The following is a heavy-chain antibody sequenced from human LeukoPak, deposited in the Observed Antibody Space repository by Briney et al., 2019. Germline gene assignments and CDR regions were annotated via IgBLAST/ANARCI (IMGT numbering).Heavy chain of an antibody. CDR1: GFTFSSYA. V-gene: IGHV3-30-3*01. J-gene: IGHJ6*02. D-gene: IGHD6-19*01. Sequence: PGGSLRLSCAASGFTFSSYAMHWVRQAPGKGLEWVAVISYDGGNKFYADSAKGRFTIFRDNSKNRLSLQMNSLRIEDTAVYFCARVDSSGWLIYGMDVWGQGTTVTVSS. CDR3: ARVDSSGWLIYGMDV. CDR2: ISYDGGNK.